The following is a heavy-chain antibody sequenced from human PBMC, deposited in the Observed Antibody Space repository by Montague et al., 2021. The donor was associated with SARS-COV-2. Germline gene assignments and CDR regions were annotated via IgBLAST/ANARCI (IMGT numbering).Heavy chain of an antibody. J-gene: IGHJ6*03. CDR1: GESFSGFF. CDR2: INNSGST. V-gene: IGHV4-34*01. CDR3: ARGRIEVSMIVVVLTGASYYMDV. D-gene: IGHD3-22*01. Sequence: SETLSLTCAVYGESFSGFFWSRIRQPPGKGLEWIGEINNSGSTNYNPSLKSRVTISVDTSKNQFSLKLHSVTAADTAVYYCARGRIEVSMIVVVLTGASYYMDVWGKGTTVTVSS.